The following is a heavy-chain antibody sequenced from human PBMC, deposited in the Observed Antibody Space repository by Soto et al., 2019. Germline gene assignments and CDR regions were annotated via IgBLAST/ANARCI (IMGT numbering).Heavy chain of an antibody. J-gene: IGHJ4*02. D-gene: IGHD2-21*02. CDR2: IYYSGST. V-gene: IGHV4-31*03. CDR1: GGSISSGGYY. CDR3: ARDQVAYCGGDCYYNHFDY. Sequence: ASETLSLTCTVSGGSISSGGYYWSWIRQHPGKGLEWIGYIYYSGSTYYNPSLKSRVTISVDTSKNQFSLKLSSVTAADTAVYYCARDQVAYCGGDCYYNHFDYWGQGTLVTVSS.